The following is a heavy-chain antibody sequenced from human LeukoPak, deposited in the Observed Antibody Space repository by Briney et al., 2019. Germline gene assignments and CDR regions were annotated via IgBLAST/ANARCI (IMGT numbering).Heavy chain of an antibody. V-gene: IGHV4-59*01. CDR1: GGSISSYY. Sequence: SETLSLTCTVSGGSISSYYWSWIRQHPGKGLEWTGYIYYSGSTNYNPSLKSRVTISVDTSKNQFSLKLSSVTAADTAVYYCATYGGNSGPLFDYWGQGTPVTVSS. CDR3: ATYGGNSGPLFDY. D-gene: IGHD4-23*01. J-gene: IGHJ4*02. CDR2: IYYSGST.